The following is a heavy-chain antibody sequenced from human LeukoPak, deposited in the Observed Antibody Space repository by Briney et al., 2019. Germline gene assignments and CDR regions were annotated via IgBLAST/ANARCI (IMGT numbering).Heavy chain of an antibody. J-gene: IGHJ4*02. CDR3: ARGYTYGYPPDY. D-gene: IGHD5-18*01. V-gene: IGHV7-4-1*02. CDR2: INTNTGSP. CDR1: GYPFTSYP. Sequence: GASVKVSCTVSGYPFTSYPINWVRQAPGQGLECMEWINTNTGSPTYAQGFTGRFVFSLDTSLSTAYLQISSLKAEDTAVYYCARGYTYGYPPDYWGQGTLVTVSS.